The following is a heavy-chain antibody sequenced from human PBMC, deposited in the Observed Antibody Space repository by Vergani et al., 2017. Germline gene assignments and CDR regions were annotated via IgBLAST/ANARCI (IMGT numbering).Heavy chain of an antibody. V-gene: IGHV3-7*03. Sequence: EVQLVESGGGLVKPGGSLRLSCAASGFTFSSYWMSWVRQAPGKGLEWVANIKQDGSEKDYVDSVKGRCTISRDNAKNSLYLQMNSLRAEDTAVYYCAGGHSSSWYKYWFDPWGQGTLVTVSS. CDR2: IKQDGSEK. CDR3: AGGHSSSWYKYWFDP. J-gene: IGHJ5*02. CDR1: GFTFSSYW. D-gene: IGHD6-13*01.